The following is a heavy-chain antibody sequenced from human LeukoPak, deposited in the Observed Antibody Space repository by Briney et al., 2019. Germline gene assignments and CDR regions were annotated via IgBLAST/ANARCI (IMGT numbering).Heavy chain of an antibody. CDR1: GGSISSYY. Sequence: SETLSLTCTVSGGSISSYYWSWIRQPPGKGLEWIGYIYYSGSTNYNPSLKSRVTISVDTSKNQFSLKLSSVTAVDTAVYYCARGGKTSSGWFDFDYWGQGTLVTVSS. CDR3: ARGGKTSSGWFDFDY. J-gene: IGHJ4*02. V-gene: IGHV4-59*01. CDR2: IYYSGST. D-gene: IGHD6-19*01.